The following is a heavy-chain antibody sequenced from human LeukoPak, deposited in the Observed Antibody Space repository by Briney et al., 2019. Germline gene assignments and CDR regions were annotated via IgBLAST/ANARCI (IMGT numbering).Heavy chain of an antibody. V-gene: IGHV3-48*03. CDR1: GFIFSSYE. D-gene: IGHD1-1*01. CDR2: ISGSDGTI. Sequence: PGGSLRLSCVASGFIFSSYEMNWVRQAPGKGLEWVSFISGSDGTIYYADSVKGRLTISRDNAKKPVYLQMNSLRAEDTAVYYCTRKFPGTVYFDDWGQGTLVTVSS. CDR3: TRKFPGTVYFDD. J-gene: IGHJ4*02.